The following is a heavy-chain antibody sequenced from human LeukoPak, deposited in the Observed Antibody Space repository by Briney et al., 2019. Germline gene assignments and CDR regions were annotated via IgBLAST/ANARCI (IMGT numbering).Heavy chain of an antibody. CDR2: INPSGGST. Sequence: ASVKVSCKASGGTFSSYAISWVRQAPGQGLEWMGIINPSGGSTSYAQKFQGRVTMTRDTSTSTVYMELSSLRSEDTAVYYCARGSRVAAGDYNWNYYYYYDMDVWGKGTTVTVSS. V-gene: IGHV1-46*01. CDR1: GGTFSSYA. D-gene: IGHD1-20*01. J-gene: IGHJ6*03. CDR3: ARGSRVAAGDYNWNYYYYYDMDV.